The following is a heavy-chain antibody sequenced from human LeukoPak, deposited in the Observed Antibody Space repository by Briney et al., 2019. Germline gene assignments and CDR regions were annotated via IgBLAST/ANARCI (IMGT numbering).Heavy chain of an antibody. Sequence: GESLKISCKGSGYSFTSYWIGWVRQMPGKGLEWMGIIYPGDSDTRYSPSFQGQITISADKSISTAYLQWSSLKASDTAMYYCARRSITIVRGVISDDAFDIWGQGTMVTVSS. J-gene: IGHJ3*02. CDR2: IYPGDSDT. CDR1: GYSFTSYW. V-gene: IGHV5-51*01. D-gene: IGHD3-10*01. CDR3: ARRSITIVRGVISDDAFDI.